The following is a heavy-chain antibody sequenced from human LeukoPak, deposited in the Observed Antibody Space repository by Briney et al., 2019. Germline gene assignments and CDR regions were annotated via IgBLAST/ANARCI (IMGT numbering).Heavy chain of an antibody. J-gene: IGHJ3*02. CDR3: AKAMRYYYDSRGAFDI. CDR1: GFTFDDYA. Sequence: GRSLRLSCAASGFTFDDYAMPWVRQAPGKGLEWVSGISWNSGSIGYADSVKGRFTISRDNAKNSLYLQMNSLRAEDTALYYCAKAMRYYYDSRGAFDIWGQGTMVTVSS. D-gene: IGHD3-22*01. CDR2: ISWNSGSI. V-gene: IGHV3-9*01.